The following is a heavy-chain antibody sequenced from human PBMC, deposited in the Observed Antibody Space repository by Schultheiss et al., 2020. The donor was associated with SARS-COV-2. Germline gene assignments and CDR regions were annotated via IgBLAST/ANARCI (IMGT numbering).Heavy chain of an antibody. CDR1: GGSISSSNW. CDR3: ASYTALTGHYQSYYFDN. J-gene: IGHJ4*02. CDR2: INHRGST. D-gene: IGHD3-9*01. V-gene: IGHV4-4*02. Sequence: SETLSLTCAVSGGSISSSNWWRWVRQPRGKGLEWFGVINHRGSTNYNPSLESRVTTYVDTSKNQFSLQVNSVTAADTAIYYCASYTALTGHYQSYYFDNWGQGTLVTVSS.